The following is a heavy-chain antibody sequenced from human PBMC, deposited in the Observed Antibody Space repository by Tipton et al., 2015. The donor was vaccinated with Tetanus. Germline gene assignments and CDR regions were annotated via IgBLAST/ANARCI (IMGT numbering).Heavy chain of an antibody. CDR2: ISGSGGST. CDR3: AKDPVRAQYGMDV. Sequence: SLRLSCAASGFTFSSYAMSWVRQAPGKGLEWVSAISGSGGSTYYADSVKGRFTISRDNSKNTLYLQMNSLRAEDTAVYYCAKDPVRAQYGMDVWGQGTTVTVSS. J-gene: IGHJ6*02. V-gene: IGHV3-23*01. CDR1: GFTFSSYA. D-gene: IGHD3-10*01.